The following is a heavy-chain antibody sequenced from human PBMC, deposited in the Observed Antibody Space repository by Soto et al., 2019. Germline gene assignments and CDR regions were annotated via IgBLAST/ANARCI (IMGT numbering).Heavy chain of an antibody. CDR1: GYSFTTYW. CDR3: AGGGVRGVITRTRDYYGMDV. D-gene: IGHD3-10*01. J-gene: IGHJ6*02. Sequence: GESLKISCQASGYSFTTYWIGWVRQMPGKGLEWMGIIYPGDSDTRYIPSFQGQVTISADKSISTAYLQWSSLKASDTAMYYCAGGGVRGVITRTRDYYGMDVWGQGTTVTVSS. CDR2: IYPGDSDT. V-gene: IGHV5-51*01.